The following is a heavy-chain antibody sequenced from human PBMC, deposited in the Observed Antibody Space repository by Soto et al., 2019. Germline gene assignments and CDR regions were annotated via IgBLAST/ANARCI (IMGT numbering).Heavy chain of an antibody. J-gene: IGHJ6*02. CDR3: ARDPWGYDYVDYEWIGWNYYYYGMDV. Sequence: QVQLVQSGAEVKKPGSSVKVSCKASGGTFSSYTISWVRQAPGQGLEWMGRSIPILGIANYAQKFQGRVTITADKSTSTAYMELSSLRSEDTAVYYCARDPWGYDYVDYEWIGWNYYYYGMDVWGQGTTVTVSS. V-gene: IGHV1-69*08. CDR1: GGTFSSYT. D-gene: IGHD4-17*01. CDR2: SIPILGIA.